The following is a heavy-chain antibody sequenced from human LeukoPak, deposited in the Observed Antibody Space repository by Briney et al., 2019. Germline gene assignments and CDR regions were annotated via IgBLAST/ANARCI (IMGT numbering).Heavy chain of an antibody. CDR3: ARSSAYYNEADI. Sequence: ASVKVPCTTSGYSFTSYYMHWVRQAPGQGLEWMGIINPSGGSTTYAQKFQGRLTMTSDTSTSTVYMELSSLRSEDTAVYYCARSSAYYNEADIWGQGTMVTVSS. CDR2: INPSGGST. V-gene: IGHV1-46*01. J-gene: IGHJ3*02. CDR1: GYSFTSYY. D-gene: IGHD1-26*01.